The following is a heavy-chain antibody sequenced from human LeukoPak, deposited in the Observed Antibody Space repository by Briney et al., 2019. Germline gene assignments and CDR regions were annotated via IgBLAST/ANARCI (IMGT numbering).Heavy chain of an antibody. V-gene: IGHV4-31*03. J-gene: IGHJ5*02. CDR3: ARVPNYGDDVWFDP. D-gene: IGHD4-17*01. CDR2: IYYTGST. CDR1: GGFISSGGYY. Sequence: PSETLSLTCTVSGGFISSGGYYWSWLRQHPGKGLEWLAYIYYTGSTYYNPSLKSRVTISVDTSKNQFSLKLRSVTAADTAVYYCARVPNYGDDVWFDPWGQGTLVTASS.